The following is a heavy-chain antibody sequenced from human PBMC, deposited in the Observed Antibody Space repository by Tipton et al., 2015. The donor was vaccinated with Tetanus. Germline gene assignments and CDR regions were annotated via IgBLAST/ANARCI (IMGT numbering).Heavy chain of an antibody. J-gene: IGHJ4*02. D-gene: IGHD6-13*01. CDR2: ISSDSSTT. CDR3: ARGLAIGADGALAIDY. Sequence: SLRLSCAASGFTFNTFAMHWVRQAPGQGLEWISYISSDSSTTSYADSVKGRFTVSRDHAKNSLYLQMNSLRDEDTAVYYCARGLAIGADGALAIDYWGQGTLVTVSS. V-gene: IGHV3-48*02. CDR1: GFTFNTFA.